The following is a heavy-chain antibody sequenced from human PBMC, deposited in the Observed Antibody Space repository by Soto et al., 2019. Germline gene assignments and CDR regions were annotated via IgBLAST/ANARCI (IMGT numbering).Heavy chain of an antibody. CDR2: IYPSDSDT. Sequence: GESLKISCKGSGYSFTSYWIGWVRQINGKGLEWMGIIYPSDSDTRYSPSFEGPVTISADRSISTAYLQWNSMKAWDTAMYCCARGDTSDYSTATRADYCGQGSLFTVSS. J-gene: IGHJ4*02. D-gene: IGHD3-22*01. V-gene: IGHV5-51*01. CDR3: ARGDTSDYSTATRADY. CDR1: GYSFTSYW.